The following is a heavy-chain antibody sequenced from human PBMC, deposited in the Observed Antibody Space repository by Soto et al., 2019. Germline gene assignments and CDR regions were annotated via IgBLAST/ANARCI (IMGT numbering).Heavy chain of an antibody. Sequence: QVKLVQSGAEVKKPGASVKVSCKASGYTFTSYGISWVRQAPGQGLEWMGWISAYNGNTNYAQKLQGRVNMTTDTSTSTAYMELRSLRSDDTAVYYCARGPAYGSGSYMPPCDYWGQGTLVTVSS. D-gene: IGHD3-10*01. CDR2: ISAYNGNT. CDR1: GYTFTSYG. J-gene: IGHJ4*02. V-gene: IGHV1-18*01. CDR3: ARGPAYGSGSYMPPCDY.